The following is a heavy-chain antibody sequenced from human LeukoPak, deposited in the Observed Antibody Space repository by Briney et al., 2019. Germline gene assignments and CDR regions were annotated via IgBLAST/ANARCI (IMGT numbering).Heavy chain of an antibody. J-gene: IGHJ4*02. CDR2: IRYDESNK. CDR1: GFTFSTYG. D-gene: IGHD1-26*01. Sequence: GGSLRLSCAASGFTFSTYGMHWVRQAPGKGLEWEAYIRYDESNKYYADSVKGRLTISRDNSKNTLYLQMNNVRAEDTAVYYCAKKAGSYDHFDYWGQGTLVTVSS. V-gene: IGHV3-30*02. CDR3: AKKAGSYDHFDY.